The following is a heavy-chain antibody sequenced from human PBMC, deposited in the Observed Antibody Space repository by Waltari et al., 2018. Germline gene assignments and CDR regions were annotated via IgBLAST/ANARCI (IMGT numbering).Heavy chain of an antibody. J-gene: IGHJ3*02. CDR1: GGSISRSAYY. V-gene: IGHV4-39*02. CDR2: MYPSGDT. CDR3: ARRGDWLPLDAFDI. Sequence: QLQLQESGPGLVKSSETLSLTCAVSGGSISRSAYYWVWLRQPPGKELEWIGSMYPSGDTYYHASLESRVRVSVDRSSNHFSMTLSSVTAADTAVYYCARRGDWLPLDAFDIWGQGTVVTVSS. D-gene: IGHD2-15*01.